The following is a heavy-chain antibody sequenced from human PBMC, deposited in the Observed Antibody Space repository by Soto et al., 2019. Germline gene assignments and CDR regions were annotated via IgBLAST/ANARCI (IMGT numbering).Heavy chain of an antibody. CDR3: AVNCISTSCYVSGRYYYGMDV. D-gene: IGHD2-2*01. V-gene: IGHV3-30-3*01. CDR1: GFTFSSYA. J-gene: IGHJ6*02. Sequence: GGSLRLSCAASGFTFSSYAMHWVRQAPGKGLEWVAVISYDGSNKYYADSVKGRFTISRDNSKNTLYLQMNSLRAEDTAVYYCAVNCISTSCYVSGRYYYGMDVWGQGTTVTVSS. CDR2: ISYDGSNK.